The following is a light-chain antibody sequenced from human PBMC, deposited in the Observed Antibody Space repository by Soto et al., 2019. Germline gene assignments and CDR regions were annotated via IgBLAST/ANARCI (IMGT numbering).Light chain of an antibody. CDR3: QQYSGWLTWT. CDR1: QSVSSN. CDR2: DAS. V-gene: IGKV3-15*01. J-gene: IGKJ1*01. Sequence: EIVMTQSPATLSVSPGERATLSCRASQSVSSNLAWYQQKPGQAPRLLIYDASTRATGIPARFSGSRSGTEFTLAISSLQPEDFAVYYCQQYSGWLTWTFGQGTKVEIK.